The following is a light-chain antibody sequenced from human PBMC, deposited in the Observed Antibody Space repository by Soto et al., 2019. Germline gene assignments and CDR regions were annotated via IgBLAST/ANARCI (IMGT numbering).Light chain of an antibody. J-gene: IGKJ5*01. CDR2: GVS. Sequence: DIQMTQSPSSLSASVGDRVNISCRASQSVGVYLNWYQQKPGKAPEXLIYGVSNLHSGVPSRFSGSGSGTDFTLTISSLQPEDFATYDCQQSYTTPLFGQGTRLEIK. CDR3: QQSYTTPL. CDR1: QSVGVY. V-gene: IGKV1-39*01.